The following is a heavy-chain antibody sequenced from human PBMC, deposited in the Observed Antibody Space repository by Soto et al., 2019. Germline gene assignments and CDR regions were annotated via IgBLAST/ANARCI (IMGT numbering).Heavy chain of an antibody. CDR1: GFTVSSVH. V-gene: IGHV3-53*02. D-gene: IGHD2-15*01. CDR3: ASGYCSGGTCYPYYFHY. CDR2: IYSGGST. J-gene: IGHJ4*02. Sequence: EVQLVETGGGLIQPGGSLRLSCAASGFTVSSVHMNWVRQAPGKGLEWVSVIYSGGSTYYADSVKGRFTVSRDNSENTLDIQMSSLRAEDTAVYYCASGYCSGGTCYPYYFHYWGQGTLVTVSS.